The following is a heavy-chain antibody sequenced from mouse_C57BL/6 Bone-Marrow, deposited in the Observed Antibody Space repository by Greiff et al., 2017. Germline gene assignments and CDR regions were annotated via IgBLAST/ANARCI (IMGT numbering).Heavy chain of an antibody. Sequence: EVKLVESGGDLVKPGGSLKLSCAASGFSFSSSGMSWVRQTPDKRLERVATISSGGSYTYYPDSVQGRFTISRDNAKNHLYLQMSSQKSEDTAMYYCARPPVGDCSYWYFYVWGTWTTVTFSS. CDR1: GFSFSSSG. J-gene: IGHJ1*03. CDR3: ARPPVGDCSYWYFYV. V-gene: IGHV5-6*01. CDR2: ISSGGSYT.